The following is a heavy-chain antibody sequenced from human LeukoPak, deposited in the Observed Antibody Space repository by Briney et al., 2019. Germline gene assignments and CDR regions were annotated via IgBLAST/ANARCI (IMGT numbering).Heavy chain of an antibody. J-gene: IGHJ4*02. CDR1: GVTFSSYA. V-gene: IGHV3-23*01. CDR2: ISGSGGSM. D-gene: IGHD6-13*01. Sequence: GGSLRLSCAVSGVTFSSYAMSWVRQAPGKGLEWVSAISGSGGSMYYADSVKRRFTISRDKSKNTLHLQMNSLRAEDTAVYYCAREEAIAAGGTFFDYWGQGTLVTVSS. CDR3: AREEAIAAGGTFFDY.